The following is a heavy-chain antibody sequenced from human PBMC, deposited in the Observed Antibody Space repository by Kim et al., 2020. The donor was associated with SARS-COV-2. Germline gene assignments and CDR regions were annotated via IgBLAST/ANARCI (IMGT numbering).Heavy chain of an antibody. V-gene: IGHV3-30*03. CDR1: GLSFDSAA. J-gene: IGHJ6*02. CDR2: ISYDGRNK. D-gene: IGHD3-10*01. CDR3: ARGNYYVSVSPYNDYNGMDV. Sequence: GGSLRLSCAASGLSFDSAAMNWVRQAPGKGLEWVAVISYDGRNKQYVDSVKGRFTISRDNSKSTLYLQMNSLTAEDTAVYYCARGNYYVSVSPYNDYNGMDVWGQGTTVTVSS.